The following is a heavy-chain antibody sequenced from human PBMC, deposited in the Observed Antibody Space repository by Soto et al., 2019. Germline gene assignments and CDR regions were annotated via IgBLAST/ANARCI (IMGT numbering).Heavy chain of an antibody. CDR1: GGSFSAYH. CDR3: ARSMNDHKHHHWGFDN. D-gene: IGHD7-27*01. J-gene: IGHJ4*01. CDR2: IDYRGNT. Sequence: SSETLSLTCAVYGGSFSAYHWSWIRQAPGKGLEWIGEIDYRGNTNYIPSLRSRVSMSVDTSKNQFSLRLSAVTAADTAVYFCARSMNDHKHHHWGFDNWGHGTRVTVSS. V-gene: IGHV4-34*01.